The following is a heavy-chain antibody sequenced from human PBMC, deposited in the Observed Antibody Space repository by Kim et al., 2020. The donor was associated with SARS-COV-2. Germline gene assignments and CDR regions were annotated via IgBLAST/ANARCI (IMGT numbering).Heavy chain of an antibody. CDR3: ARGGSSWSSGSDY. CDR2: IYYSGST. V-gene: IGHV4-59*01. Sequence: SETLSLICTVSGGSISSYYWSWIRQPPGKGLEWIGYIYYSGSTNYNPSLKSRVTISVDTSKNQFSLKLSSVTAADTAVYYCARGGSSWSSGSDYWGQGTLVTVSS. J-gene: IGHJ4*02. CDR1: GGSISSYY. D-gene: IGHD6-13*01.